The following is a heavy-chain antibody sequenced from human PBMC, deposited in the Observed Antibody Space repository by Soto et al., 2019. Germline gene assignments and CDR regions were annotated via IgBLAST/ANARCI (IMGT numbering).Heavy chain of an antibody. CDR3: AKGSGGNCYSHFDY. D-gene: IGHD2-15*01. CDR1: GFTFSSYA. J-gene: IGHJ4*02. Sequence: GGALRLSCAAAGFTFSSYAMSWVRQAPGKGLEWVSAICGSGGATYYTDSVKGRFTISRDNSKNTLHLQMNNLRAEDTAIYYSAKGSGGNCYSHFDYCGQGTLVTVSS. CDR2: ICGSGGAT. V-gene: IGHV3-23*01.